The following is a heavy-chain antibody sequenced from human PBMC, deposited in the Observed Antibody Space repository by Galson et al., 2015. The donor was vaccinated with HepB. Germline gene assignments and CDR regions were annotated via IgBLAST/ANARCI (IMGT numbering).Heavy chain of an antibody. J-gene: IGHJ5*02. CDR2: MNPNSGNT. CDR3: ARGTYDYIWGSYLRFDP. D-gene: IGHD3-16*02. CDR1: GYTFTSYD. V-gene: IGHV1-8*01. Sequence: SVKVSCKASGYTFTSYDINWVRQATGQGPEWMGCMNPNSGNTGYAQKFQGRVTMTRNTSISTAYMELSSLRSEDTAVYYCARGTYDYIWGSYLRFDPWGQGTLVTVSS.